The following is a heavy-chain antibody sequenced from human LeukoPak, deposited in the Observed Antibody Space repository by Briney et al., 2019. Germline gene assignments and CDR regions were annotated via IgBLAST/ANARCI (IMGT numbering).Heavy chain of an antibody. CDR3: AKFAHCSGGSCSSWDFDY. D-gene: IGHD2-15*01. CDR2: ISAAYT. CDR1: GFTFSNYA. J-gene: IGHJ4*02. Sequence: PGGSLRLSCAASGFTFSNYAISWVRQAPGKGLEWVSAISAAYTYYADSVKGRFTISRDNSKNTVYLQMNSLRAEDSAIYYCAKFAHCSGGSCSSWDFDYWGLGTLVTVSS. V-gene: IGHV3-23*01.